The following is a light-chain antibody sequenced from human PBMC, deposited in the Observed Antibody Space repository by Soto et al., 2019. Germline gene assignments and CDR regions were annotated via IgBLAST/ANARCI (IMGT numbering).Light chain of an antibody. J-gene: IGLJ2*01. CDR2: DNN. CDR3: GTWDSSLSVVV. CDR1: SSNIGNNY. V-gene: IGLV1-51*01. Sequence: QSALTQPPSVSAAPGQKVTISCSGSSSNIGNNYVSWYQQLPGTAPKLLIYDNNKRPPGIPDRFSGSKSGTSATLGITGLQTGDEADYYCGTWDSSLSVVVFGGGTKLTVL.